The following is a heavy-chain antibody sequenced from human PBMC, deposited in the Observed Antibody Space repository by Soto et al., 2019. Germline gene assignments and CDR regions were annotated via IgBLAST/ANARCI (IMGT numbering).Heavy chain of an antibody. CDR2: IKSKNDGGTT. CDR1: GFTFITAW. D-gene: IGHD1-26*01. Sequence: GGSLRLSCAASGFTFITAWMNWVRQAPGKGLEWVGRIKSKNDGGTTDYAAPVKGRFTISRDDSKNTLYLQMGSLRAEDMAVYFCARVKSGDYYVDYWGQGTLVTVSS. V-gene: IGHV3-15*07. J-gene: IGHJ4*02. CDR3: ARVKSGDYYVDY.